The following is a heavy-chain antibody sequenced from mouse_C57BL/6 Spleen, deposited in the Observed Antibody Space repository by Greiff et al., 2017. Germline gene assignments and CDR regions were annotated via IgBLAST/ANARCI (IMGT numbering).Heavy chain of an antibody. CDR2: IWTGGGT. D-gene: IGHD2-4*01. J-gene: IGHJ4*01. CDR3: ARKGMITKYAMDY. CDR1: GFSLTSYA. V-gene: IGHV2-9-1*01. Sequence: QVQLKESGPGLVAPSQSLSITCTVSGFSLTSYAISWVRQPPGKGLEWLGVIWTGGGTTYNSALKSRLSISKDNSKSQVCLKMNSLQTDDTDRYYCARKGMITKYAMDYWGQGTSVTVSS.